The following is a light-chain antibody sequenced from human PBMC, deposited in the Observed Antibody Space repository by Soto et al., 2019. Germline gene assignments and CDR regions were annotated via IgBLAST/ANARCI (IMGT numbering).Light chain of an antibody. CDR2: KAS. Sequence: DTPMTQSPSTLSASVGDRVTISCRASESISTWLAWYQQKPGKAPNLLIQKASSLESGAPSRFSGSGSGTEFTLTISSLQPDDFPTYYCQQYNAYPLTFGGGTKVEIK. CDR3: QQYNAYPLT. J-gene: IGKJ4*01. V-gene: IGKV1-5*03. CDR1: ESISTW.